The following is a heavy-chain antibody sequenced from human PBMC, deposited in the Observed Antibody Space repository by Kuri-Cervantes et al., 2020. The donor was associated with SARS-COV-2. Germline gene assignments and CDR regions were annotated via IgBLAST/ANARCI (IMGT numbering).Heavy chain of an antibody. D-gene: IGHD3-22*01. CDR3: ALGYWGSGYPRYYYYMDV. CDR1: GGTFSSYT. V-gene: IGHV1-69*13. Sequence: SVKVSCKASGGTFSSYTISWVRQAPGQGLEWMGGINPIFGTPNYAQKFQGRVTLTADESTSTAYMELSSLRSEDTAVYYCALGYWGSGYPRYYYYMDVWGKGTTVTVSS. CDR2: INPIFGTP. J-gene: IGHJ6*03.